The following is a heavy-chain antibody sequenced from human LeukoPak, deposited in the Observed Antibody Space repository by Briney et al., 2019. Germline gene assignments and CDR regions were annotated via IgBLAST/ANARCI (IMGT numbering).Heavy chain of an antibody. CDR1: GGSFSGYY. J-gene: IGHJ5*02. CDR3: ARKGIAAAGTYSWFDP. V-gene: IGHV4-34*01. CDR2: INHSGST. Sequence: SETLSLTCAVYGGSFSGYYWSRIRQPPGKGLEWIGEINHSGSTNYNPSLKSRVTISVDTSKNQFSLKLSSVTAADTAVYYCARKGIAAAGTYSWFDPWGQGTLVTVSS. D-gene: IGHD6-13*01.